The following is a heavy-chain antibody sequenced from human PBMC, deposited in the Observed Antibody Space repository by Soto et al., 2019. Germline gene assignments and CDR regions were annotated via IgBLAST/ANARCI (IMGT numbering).Heavy chain of an antibody. CDR3: ARGHLPGGNTFYYDY. Sequence: QVQLQQWGAGLLKPSETLSLTCTVYGGSFSGNYWSWIRQPPGMGLEWIGEISHSGSTNYNPSLKIRGTISVDTSKNQFSLKLSSVTAADTAMYYCARGHLPGGNTFYYDYWGQGTLVTVSS. V-gene: IGHV4-34*01. D-gene: IGHD2-15*01. CDR1: GGSFSGNY. J-gene: IGHJ4*02. CDR2: ISHSGST.